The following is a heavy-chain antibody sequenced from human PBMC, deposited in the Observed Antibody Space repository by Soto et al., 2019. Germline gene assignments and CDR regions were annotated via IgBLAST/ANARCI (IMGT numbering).Heavy chain of an antibody. CDR1: GGTFSNHA. D-gene: IGHD2-21*02. CDR2: IIPMFPTA. V-gene: IGHV1-69*13. CDR3: ARDDATYCGGDCYRYFYYGMDV. J-gene: IGHJ6*02. Sequence: SVKVSCKASGGTFSNHAIGWVRQAPGQGLEWVGGIIPMFPTADYAQRFQGRVTITADDSTTTVYMELSGLRSEDTAMYYCARDDATYCGGDCYRYFYYGMDVWGQGTTVTVSS.